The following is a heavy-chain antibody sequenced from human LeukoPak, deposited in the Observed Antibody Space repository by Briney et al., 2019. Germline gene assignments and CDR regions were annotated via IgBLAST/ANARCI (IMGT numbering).Heavy chain of an antibody. D-gene: IGHD4-23*01. Sequence: GGSLRLSCAASGFTFSSYAMSWVRQAPGKGLEWVSAISGSGGSTYYADSVKGRFTISRDNSKNTLYLQMNSLRAEDTVVYYCAKDGGNSEDYFDYWGQGTLVTVSS. J-gene: IGHJ4*02. CDR2: ISGSGGST. V-gene: IGHV3-23*01. CDR3: AKDGGNSEDYFDY. CDR1: GFTFSSYA.